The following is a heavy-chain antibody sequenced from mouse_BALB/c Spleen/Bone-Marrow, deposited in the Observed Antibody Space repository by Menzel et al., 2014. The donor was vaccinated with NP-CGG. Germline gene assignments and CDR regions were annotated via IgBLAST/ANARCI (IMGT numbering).Heavy chain of an antibody. CDR1: GYTFTSYY. CDR2: INPSNGGT. Sequence: VQLQQSGAELVKPGASVKLSCKASGYTFTSYYMHWVKQRPEQGLEWFGEINPSNGGTNFNGKFKNKATLTVDKSSSTAYMQLSSLTSEDSAVYYCSRGRRDALDYWGQGTSVTVSS. CDR3: SRGRRDALDY. V-gene: IGHV1S81*02. J-gene: IGHJ4*01.